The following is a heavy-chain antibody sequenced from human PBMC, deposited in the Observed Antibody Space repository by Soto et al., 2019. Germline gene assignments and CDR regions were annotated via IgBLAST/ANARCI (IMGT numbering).Heavy chain of an antibody. V-gene: IGHV6-1*01. D-gene: IGHD3-16*01. CDR1: GDSVNSSTGA. Sequence: PSQTLSLTCVISGDSVNSSTGAWSWIRQSPSRGLEWLGRTYYRSKWYYNYASSVRGRIRVTPDTSKNQFSLQLTSVSPEDTAVYYCTRDKMYYDKDHGMDVWGRGTTVTVSS. J-gene: IGHJ6*02. CDR3: TRDKMYYDKDHGMDV. CDR2: TYYRSKWYY.